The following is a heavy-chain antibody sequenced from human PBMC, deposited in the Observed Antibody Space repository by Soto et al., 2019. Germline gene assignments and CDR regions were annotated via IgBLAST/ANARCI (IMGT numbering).Heavy chain of an antibody. CDR2: ISGSGGST. CDR3: ASHPDYYDSSGYPTEYFQH. V-gene: IGHV3-23*01. Sequence: EVQLLESGGGLIQPGGSLRLSCAASGFTFSSYAMSWVRQAPGKGLEWVSAISGSGGSTYYADSVKGRFTISRDNSKNTLYLQMNSLRAEDTVVYYCASHPDYYDSSGYPTEYFQHWGQGTLVTVSS. J-gene: IGHJ1*01. CDR1: GFTFSSYA. D-gene: IGHD3-22*01.